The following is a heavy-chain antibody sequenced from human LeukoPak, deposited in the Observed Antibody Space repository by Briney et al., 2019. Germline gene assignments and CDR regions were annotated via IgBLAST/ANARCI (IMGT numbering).Heavy chain of an antibody. Sequence: SVKISCKASGGTFSSYAISWVRQTPGQGLEWMGRIIPILGIANYAQKFQGRVTITADKSTSTAYMELSSLRSEDTAVYYCARGTTYYYDSSGLIDYWGQGTLVTVSS. CDR2: IIPILGIA. V-gene: IGHV1-69*04. D-gene: IGHD3-22*01. CDR3: ARGTTYYYDSSGLIDY. J-gene: IGHJ4*02. CDR1: GGTFSSYA.